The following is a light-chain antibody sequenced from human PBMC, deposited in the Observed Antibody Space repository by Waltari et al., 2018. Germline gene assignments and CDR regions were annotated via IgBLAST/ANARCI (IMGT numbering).Light chain of an antibody. CDR1: WPNIGTNV. V-gene: IGLV1-44*01. CDR2: SNN. Sequence: QSLLTQPPPASGTPGQTVTISCSGSWPNIGTNVVSWYQQLPGTAPKLLIHSNNQRPSGVPDRFSCSKSGTSASLAISGLQSADEADYYCSAWDDSLNGHVIFGGGTKLTVL. J-gene: IGLJ2*01. CDR3: SAWDDSLNGHVI.